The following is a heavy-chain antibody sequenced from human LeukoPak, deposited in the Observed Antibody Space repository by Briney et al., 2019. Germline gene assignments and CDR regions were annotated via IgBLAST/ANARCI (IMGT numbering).Heavy chain of an antibody. J-gene: IGHJ6*03. CDR3: AKGSDIVVVPAAMGYYYMDV. V-gene: IGHV3-23*01. D-gene: IGHD2-2*01. CDR1: GFTFSSYA. Sequence: GGSLRLSCAASGFTFSSYAMSWVRQAPGKGLEWVSAISGSGGSTYYADSVKGRFTISRDNSKNTLYLQMNSLRAEDTAVYYCAKGSDIVVVPAAMGYYYMDVWGKGTTVTVSS. CDR2: ISGSGGST.